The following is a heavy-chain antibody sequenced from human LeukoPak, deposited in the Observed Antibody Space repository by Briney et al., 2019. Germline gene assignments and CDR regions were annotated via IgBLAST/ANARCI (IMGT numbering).Heavy chain of an antibody. V-gene: IGHV4-59*01. CDR3: AREESSSSPHFDY. Sequence: PSETLSLTCTVSGGSISSYYWSWIRQPPGKGLEWIGYIYYSGSTNYNPSLKSRVTISVDTSKNQFSLKLSSVTAADTAVYYCAREESSSSPHFDYWGQGTLVTVSS. J-gene: IGHJ4*02. CDR1: GGSISSYY. CDR2: IYYSGST. D-gene: IGHD6-6*01.